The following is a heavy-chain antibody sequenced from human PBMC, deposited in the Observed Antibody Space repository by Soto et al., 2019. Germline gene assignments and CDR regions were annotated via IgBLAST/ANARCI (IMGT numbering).Heavy chain of an antibody. J-gene: IGHJ3*02. CDR1: GGSISSYY. CDR3: ARHDYGDYDAFDI. CDR2: IYYSGST. D-gene: IGHD4-17*01. Sequence: QVQLQESGPGLVKPSETLSLTCTVSGGSISSYYWSWIRQPPGKGLEWIGYIYYSGSTNYNPSLKSRVTISVDTSKSQCSLKLSSVTAADTAVYYCARHDYGDYDAFDIWGQGTMVTVSS. V-gene: IGHV4-59*08.